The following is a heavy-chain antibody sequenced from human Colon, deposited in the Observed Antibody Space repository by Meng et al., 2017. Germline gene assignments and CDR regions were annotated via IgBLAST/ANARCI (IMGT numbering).Heavy chain of an antibody. J-gene: IGHJ5*02. CDR1: GGPFSGFY. V-gene: IGHV4-34*02. Sequence: VPSQQGGAGLLKPSETLSLTCAVSGGPFSGFYWSWIRQPPGKGLEWIGEIDHFGISNYNSSLKGRLTMSVDTSKKQISLTLTSVTAADTAVYYCATGLRHGDWFDPWGPGTLVTVSS. CDR2: IDHFGIS. D-gene: IGHD4-17*01. CDR3: ATGLRHGDWFDP.